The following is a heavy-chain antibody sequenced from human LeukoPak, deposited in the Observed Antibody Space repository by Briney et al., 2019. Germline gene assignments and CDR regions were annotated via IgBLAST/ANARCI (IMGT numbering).Heavy chain of an antibody. V-gene: IGHV1-2*06. J-gene: IGHJ6*02. D-gene: IGHD6-19*01. Sequence: GASVKISCKASGYTFTVYYIHWVRQAPGQGLEWMGRIHPNSGDTSFAQNFQGRVTMTGDTSISTAYMQLSRLRYDDTAVYYCVQGQWLANYGMDVWGQGTTVAVSS. CDR3: VQGQWLANYGMDV. CDR2: IHPNSGDT. CDR1: GYTFTVYY.